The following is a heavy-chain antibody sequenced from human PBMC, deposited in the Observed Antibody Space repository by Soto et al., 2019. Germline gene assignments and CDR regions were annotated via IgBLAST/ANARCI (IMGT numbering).Heavy chain of an antibody. V-gene: IGHV1-2*02. CDR3: ARGVYYYGMDV. Sequence: QVQLVQSGAEVQKPGASVKVSCKASGYTFTGYYMHWVRQAPGQGLEWMGWINPNSGDTNSAQKFQGRVTMTKDTSISRVYMELSGLRADDTAVYCCARGVYYYGMDVWGQVTSVTVSS. CDR1: GYTFTGYY. J-gene: IGHJ6*02. CDR2: INPNSGDT.